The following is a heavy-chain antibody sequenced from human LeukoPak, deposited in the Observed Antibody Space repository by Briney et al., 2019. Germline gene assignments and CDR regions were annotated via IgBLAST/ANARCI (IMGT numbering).Heavy chain of an antibody. CDR1: GGSFSGYY. CDR3: ARGPASGSYFAWFDS. Sequence: SETLSLTCAVYGGSFSGYYWNWIRQPPGKGLEWIGEINHTGNTLYNPSLKSRVTISGDMSNNRFSLKLPSVTAADTGVYYCARGPASGSYFAWFDSWGQGTLVSVSS. CDR2: INHTGNT. V-gene: IGHV4-34*01. D-gene: IGHD1-26*01. J-gene: IGHJ5*01.